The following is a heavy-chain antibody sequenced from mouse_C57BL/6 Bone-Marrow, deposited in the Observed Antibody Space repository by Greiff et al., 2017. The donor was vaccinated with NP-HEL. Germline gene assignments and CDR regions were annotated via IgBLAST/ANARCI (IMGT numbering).Heavy chain of an antibody. Sequence: VQVVESGPGLVAPSQSLSITCTVSGFSLTSYAISWVRQPPGKGLEWLGVIWTGGGTNYNSALKSRLSISKDNSKSQVFLKMNSLQTDDTARYYCASHYDYDGAWFAYWGQGTLVTVSA. CDR1: GFSLTSYA. CDR3: ASHYDYDGAWFAY. D-gene: IGHD2-4*01. V-gene: IGHV2-9-1*01. J-gene: IGHJ3*01. CDR2: IWTGGGT.